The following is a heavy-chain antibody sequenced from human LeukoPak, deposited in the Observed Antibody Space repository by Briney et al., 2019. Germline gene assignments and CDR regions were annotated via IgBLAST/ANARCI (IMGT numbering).Heavy chain of an antibody. D-gene: IGHD4-23*01. J-gene: IGHJ1*01. CDR3: ARGDSTVTPKYFQY. CDR2: IYYSGST. CDR1: GGSISSSSHY. V-gene: IGHV4-39*07. Sequence: PSETLSLTCTVSGGSISSSSHYWGWIRQPPGKGLEWIGSIYYSGSTYYNPSLKSRVTISIDTSKNQFSLKLSSVTAADTAVYYCARGDSTVTPKYFQYWGQGTLVTVSS.